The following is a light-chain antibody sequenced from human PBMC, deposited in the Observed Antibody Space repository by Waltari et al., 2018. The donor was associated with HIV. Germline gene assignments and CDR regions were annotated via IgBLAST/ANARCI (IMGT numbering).Light chain of an antibody. Sequence: QSALTQPPSTSGTPGQTVTIPCSGSSSNIGDNYVSWYQQLPGTAPKLLIYRNSQRPSGVRDCFSGSKSSTSASLAINDRRSEDEAEYHCAAWDDSLSGWVFGGGTNLTVL. CDR2: RNS. CDR3: AAWDDSLSGWV. V-gene: IGLV1-47*01. CDR1: SSNIGDNY. J-gene: IGLJ3*02.